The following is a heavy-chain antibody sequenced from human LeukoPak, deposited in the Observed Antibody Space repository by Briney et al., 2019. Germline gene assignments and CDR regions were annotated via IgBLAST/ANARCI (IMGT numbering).Heavy chain of an antibody. J-gene: IGHJ4*02. Sequence: ASVKVSCKASGYTFTDYYIHWVRQAPGQGLEWMGIINPSGGSTSYAQKFQGRVTMTRDTSTSTVYMELSSLRSEDTAVYYCARDGKDEGFDYWGQGTLVTVSS. V-gene: IGHV1-46*01. CDR2: INPSGGST. D-gene: IGHD1-26*01. CDR3: ARDGKDEGFDY. CDR1: GYTFTDYY.